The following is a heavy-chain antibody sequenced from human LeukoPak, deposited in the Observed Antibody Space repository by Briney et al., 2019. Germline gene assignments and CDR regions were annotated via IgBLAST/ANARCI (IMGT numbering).Heavy chain of an antibody. CDR1: EGTFSSYA. Sequence: SVKVSCKASEGTFSSYAISWVRQAPGQGLEWMGRIIPILGIANYAQKFQGRVTITADKSTSTAYMELSSLRSEDTAVYYCARGKDSYNWNDIDYWGQGTLVTVSS. CDR3: ARGKDSYNWNDIDY. CDR2: IIPILGIA. V-gene: IGHV1-69*04. J-gene: IGHJ4*02. D-gene: IGHD1-20*01.